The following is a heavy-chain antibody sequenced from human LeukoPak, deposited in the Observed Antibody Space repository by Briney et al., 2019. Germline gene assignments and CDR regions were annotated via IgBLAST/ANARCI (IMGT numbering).Heavy chain of an antibody. CDR2: ISSSSSYI. J-gene: IGHJ3*02. CDR3: ARDSGNYLDAFDI. CDR1: GFTFSSSG. Sequence: GGSLRLSCTASGFTFSSSGMNWVRQAPGKGLEWVSSISSSSSYIYYADSVKGRLTISRDNAKNSLYLQMNSLRAEDTAVYYCARDSGNYLDAFDIWGQGTMVTVSS. V-gene: IGHV3-21*01. D-gene: IGHD1-7*01.